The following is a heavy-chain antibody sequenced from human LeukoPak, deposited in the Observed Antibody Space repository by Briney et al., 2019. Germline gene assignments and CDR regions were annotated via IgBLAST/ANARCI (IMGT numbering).Heavy chain of an antibody. CDR2: IKSKTDGGTT. Sequence: GGSLRLSCTASGFTFSSYEMSWVRQAPGKGLEWVGRIKSKTDGGTTDYAAPVKGRFTISRDDSKNTLYLQMNSLKTEDTAVYYCTTSGYSGYDYLRYDYWGQGTLVTVSS. CDR1: GFTFSSYE. D-gene: IGHD5-12*01. CDR3: TTSGYSGYDYLRYDY. J-gene: IGHJ4*02. V-gene: IGHV3-15*01.